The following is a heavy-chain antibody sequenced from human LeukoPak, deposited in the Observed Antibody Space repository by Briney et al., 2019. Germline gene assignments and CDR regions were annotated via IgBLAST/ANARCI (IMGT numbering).Heavy chain of an antibody. CDR1: GYSISSGYY. CDR3: ARILGYCSSTSCSYYYYYYMDV. V-gene: IGHV4-38-2*01. D-gene: IGHD2-2*01. CDR2: IYHSGST. Sequence: SETLSLTCAVSGYSISSGYYWGWIRQPPGKGLEWIGSIYHSGSTYYNPSLKSRVTISVDTSKNQFSLKLSSVTAADTAVYYCARILGYCSSTSCSYYYYYYMDVWGKGTTVTVSS. J-gene: IGHJ6*03.